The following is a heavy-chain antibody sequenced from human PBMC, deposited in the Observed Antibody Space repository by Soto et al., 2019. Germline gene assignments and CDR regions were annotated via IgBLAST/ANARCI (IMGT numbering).Heavy chain of an antibody. D-gene: IGHD6-13*01. V-gene: IGHV4-39*01. CDR1: GGSISSSSYY. J-gene: IGHJ4*02. CDR3: ARLSTDSSSWHLDY. CDR2: IYYSGST. Sequence: QLQLQESGPGLVKPSETLSLTCTVSGGSISSSSYYWGWIRQPPGKGLEWIGSIYYSGSTYYNPSLKSRVTISVDTSKNQFSLKLSSVTAADTAVYYCARLSTDSSSWHLDYWGQGTLVTVSS.